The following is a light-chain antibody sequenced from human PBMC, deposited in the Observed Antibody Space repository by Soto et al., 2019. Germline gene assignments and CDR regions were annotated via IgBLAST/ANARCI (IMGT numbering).Light chain of an antibody. CDR1: SSNIGAGYD. J-gene: IGLJ2*01. CDR3: QSYDSSLSSV. V-gene: IGLV1-40*01. CDR2: GNS. Sequence: QSVLTQPPSVSGAPGQRVTISCTGSSSNIGAGYDVHWYQQLPGTAPKLLIYGNSKRPSGVPDRFSGSKSGTSASLAITGFQAEDEADYYCQSYDSSLSSVFGGGTKLTVL.